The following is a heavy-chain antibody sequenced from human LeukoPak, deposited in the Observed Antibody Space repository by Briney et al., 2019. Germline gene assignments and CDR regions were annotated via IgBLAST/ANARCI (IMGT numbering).Heavy chain of an antibody. Sequence: PSETLSLTCTVSGGSISSSDYYGGWIRQPPGKGLEWIGRISYSGSTYHNPSLKSRVTMSVDTSKNHFSLRLSSVTAADTALYYCARLTHSYYSDTSGYYPYYYIDVWGKGTTVTVSS. D-gene: IGHD3-22*01. V-gene: IGHV4-39*02. J-gene: IGHJ6*03. CDR3: ARLTHSYYSDTSGYYPYYYIDV. CDR2: ISYSGST. CDR1: GGSISSSDYY.